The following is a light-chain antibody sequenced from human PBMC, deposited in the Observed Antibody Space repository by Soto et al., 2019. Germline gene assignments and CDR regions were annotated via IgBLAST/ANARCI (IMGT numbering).Light chain of an antibody. CDR2: DAS. Sequence: DIQMTQSPSTLSASVGDRVTITCRASQSINNWLAWYQQKPGKAPKLLIYDASSLESGVPSRFSGSGSGTEFTLTISSLQPDDVATYHCQQYNNYWTFGQGTKVEIK. CDR1: QSINNW. V-gene: IGKV1-5*01. J-gene: IGKJ1*01. CDR3: QQYNNYWT.